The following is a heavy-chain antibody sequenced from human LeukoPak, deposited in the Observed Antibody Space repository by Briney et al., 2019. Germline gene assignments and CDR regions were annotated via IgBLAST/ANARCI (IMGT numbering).Heavy chain of an antibody. Sequence: PGGSLRLSCAASGFIFSAYAIHWIRQAPGKGLVWVAVIWSDGSRKEYIDSVKDRFTVSRDNSKNTLYLQMNSLRAEDTALYFCAKDLGVLRSGERHPDNWFDSWGQGTLVTVSS. CDR2: IWSDGSRK. CDR1: GFIFSAYA. V-gene: IGHV3-33*06. CDR3: AKDLGVLRSGERHPDNWFDS. J-gene: IGHJ5*01. D-gene: IGHD1-1*01.